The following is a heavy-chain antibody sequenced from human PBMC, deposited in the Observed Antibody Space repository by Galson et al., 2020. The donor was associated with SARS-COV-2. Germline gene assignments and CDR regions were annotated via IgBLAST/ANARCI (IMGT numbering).Heavy chain of an antibody. V-gene: IGHV3-33*03. CDR3: VKNRDYSGGSSRGYMDV. D-gene: IGHD2-21*01. CDR2: IWYDGSKK. CDR1: GFTFRSYG. J-gene: IGHJ6*03. Sequence: GGSLRLSCAASGFTFRSYGMHWVRQAPGKGLEWVTLIWYDGSKKFYADSVEGRFSISRDNSKNTLYLQMNNLRAKDTAVYYCVKNRDYSGGSSRGYMDVWGKGTTVTVS.